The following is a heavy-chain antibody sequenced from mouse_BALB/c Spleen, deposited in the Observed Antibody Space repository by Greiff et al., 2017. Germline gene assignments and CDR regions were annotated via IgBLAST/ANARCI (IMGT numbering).Heavy chain of an antibody. D-gene: IGHD2-2*01. Sequence: EVQLQQSGPELMKPGASVKISCKASGYSFTSYYMHWVKQSHGKSLEWIGYIDPFNGGTSYNQKFKGKATLTVDKSSSTAYMHLSSLTSEDSAVYYCARRDYGYDRSFDYWGQGTTLTVSS. CDR3: ARRDYGYDRSFDY. CDR1: GYSFTSYY. V-gene: IGHV1S135*01. CDR2: IDPFNGGT. J-gene: IGHJ2*01.